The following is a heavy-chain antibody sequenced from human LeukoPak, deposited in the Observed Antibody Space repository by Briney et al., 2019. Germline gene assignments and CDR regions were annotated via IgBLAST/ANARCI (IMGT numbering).Heavy chain of an antibody. D-gene: IGHD3-3*01. CDR3: AKGSAYDFWSGYYEDY. Sequence: GGSLRLSCAASGITFSSYAMSWVRQAPGKGLEWVSAISGSGGSTYYADSVKGRFTISRDNSKNTLYLQMNSLRAEDTAVYYCAKGSAYDFWSGYYEDYWGQGTLVTVSS. CDR1: GITFSSYA. V-gene: IGHV3-23*01. J-gene: IGHJ4*02. CDR2: ISGSGGST.